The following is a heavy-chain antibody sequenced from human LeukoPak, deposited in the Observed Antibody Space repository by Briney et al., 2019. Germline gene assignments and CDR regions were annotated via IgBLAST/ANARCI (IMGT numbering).Heavy chain of an antibody. CDR2: IKEDGSEK. CDR1: GFMFSSYW. J-gene: IGHJ6*04. CDR3: AELGITMIGGV. Sequence: GGSLRLSCAASGFMFSSYWMSWVRQAPGKGLEWVADIKEDGSEKSYVDSVKGRITISRDNAKNSLYLQMNTLRAEDTAVYYCAELGITMIGGVWGKGTTVTISS. D-gene: IGHD3-10*02. V-gene: IGHV3-7*01.